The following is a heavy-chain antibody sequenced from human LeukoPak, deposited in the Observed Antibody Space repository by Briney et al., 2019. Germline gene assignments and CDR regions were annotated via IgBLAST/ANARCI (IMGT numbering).Heavy chain of an antibody. J-gene: IGHJ1*01. Sequence: RAGGSLRLSCVVSGFTFNRCWMNWVRQAPGKGLEWVAHINPDGRDTYYVDSVKGRFTISRGNAQNSMYLQMNSLRVEDTAVYYCTSWGDTTAEYFQRWGQGTLVTVSS. V-gene: IGHV3-7*01. CDR3: TSWGDTTAEYFQR. D-gene: IGHD2-21*02. CDR2: INPDGRDT. CDR1: GFTFNRCW.